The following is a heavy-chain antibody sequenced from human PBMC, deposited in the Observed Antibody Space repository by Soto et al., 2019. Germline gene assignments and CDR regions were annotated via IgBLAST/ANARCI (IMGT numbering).Heavy chain of an antibody. D-gene: IGHD3-10*01. J-gene: IGHJ4*02. V-gene: IGHV3-23*01. CDR2: FRTSGDGGTT. CDR3: AKKVNSGPGSQYFDY. CDR1: GFTFSSYS. Sequence: GGSLRLSCAASGFTFSSYSMSWVRQAPGKGLEWVSGFRTSGDGGTTYYADSVKGRFTISRDNSKNMLFLQMNSLRAGDTAIYYCAKKVNSGPGSQYFDYWGQGTLVTV.